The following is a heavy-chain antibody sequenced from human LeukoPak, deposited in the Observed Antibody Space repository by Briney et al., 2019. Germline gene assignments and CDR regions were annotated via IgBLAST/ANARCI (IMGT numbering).Heavy chain of an antibody. CDR1: GGSFSGYY. V-gene: IGHV4-34*01. CDR2: INHSGST. Sequence: PXETLSLTCAVYGGSFSGYYWSWIRQPPGKGLEWIGEINHSGSTNYNPSLKSRVTISVDTSKNQFSLKLSSVTAADTAVYYCARALYSSSWYPSPNWFDPWGQGTLVTVSS. D-gene: IGHD6-13*01. J-gene: IGHJ5*02. CDR3: ARALYSSSWYPSPNWFDP.